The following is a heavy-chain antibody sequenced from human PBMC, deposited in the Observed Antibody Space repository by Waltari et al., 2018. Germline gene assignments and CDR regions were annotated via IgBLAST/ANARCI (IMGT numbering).Heavy chain of an antibody. D-gene: IGHD7-27*01. CDR2: IYHSGST. CDR1: GHSISSTYY. J-gene: IGHJ4*02. Sequence: QVQLQESGQGLVKPSETLSLTCAVSGHSISSTYYWGWIRQSPGKGLEWIANIYHSGSTYYNPSLKSRVTISLDTSKNRFSLNLRSVTAADTAVYYCAAYLPDWGRGRDYWGQGTLVTVSS. CDR3: AAYLPDWGRGRDY. V-gene: IGHV4-38-2*01.